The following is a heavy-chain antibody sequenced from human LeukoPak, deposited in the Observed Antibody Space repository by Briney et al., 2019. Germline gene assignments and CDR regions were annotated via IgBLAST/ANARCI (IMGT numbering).Heavy chain of an antibody. CDR2: ISSNGGST. CDR1: GFTFSSYA. Sequence: GGSLRLSCSASGFTFSSYAMHWVRQAPGKGLEYVSAISSNGGSTYYADSVKGRFTISRDNAKNSLYLQMNSLRAEDTAVYYCARGALVGAFDYWGQGTLVTVSS. J-gene: IGHJ4*02. CDR3: ARGALVGAFDY. V-gene: IGHV3-64*04. D-gene: IGHD1-26*01.